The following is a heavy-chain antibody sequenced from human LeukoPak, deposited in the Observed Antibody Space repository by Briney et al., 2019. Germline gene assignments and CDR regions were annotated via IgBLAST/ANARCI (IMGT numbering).Heavy chain of an antibody. J-gene: IGHJ5*02. CDR1: GGSISSYY. CDR2: IYYSGST. CDR3: ARSRDGYNLDP. D-gene: IGHD5-24*01. V-gene: IGHV4-59*01. Sequence: SETLSLTCTVSGGSISSYYWSWVRQPPGKGLEWIGYIYYSGSTNYNPSLKSRVTISVDTSKNQFSLKLSSVTAADTAVYYCARSRDGYNLDPWGQGTLVTVSS.